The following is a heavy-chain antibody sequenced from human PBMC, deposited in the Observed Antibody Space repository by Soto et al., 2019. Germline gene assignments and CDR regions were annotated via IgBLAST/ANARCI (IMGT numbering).Heavy chain of an antibody. CDR2: LYDVDGS. CDR3: ATWHEREHAYDV. J-gene: IGHJ3*01. D-gene: IGHD1-1*01. Sequence: PWGFLRLSCAASGLTVSGKKYVAWVRQAPGKGLEWVSALYDVDGSFYSDSVKGRFTTSSDSSKTTVYLQMNDLRPADTAVYYCATWHEREHAYDVWGQGTTVTVSS. CDR1: GLTVSGKKY. V-gene: IGHV3-53*01.